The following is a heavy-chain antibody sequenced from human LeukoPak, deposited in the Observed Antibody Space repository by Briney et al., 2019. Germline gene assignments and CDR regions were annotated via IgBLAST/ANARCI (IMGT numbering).Heavy chain of an antibody. CDR3: ARLFDC. CDR1: GGSISNDNFY. CDR2: VNYSGTT. J-gene: IGHJ4*02. V-gene: IGHV4-39*01. Sequence: SETLSLTCTVSGGSISNDNFYWGWVRQPPGKGLEWLGRVNYSGTTYYNPSLRSRVSISVDTARTQFFLRLNSVTAADTAVYYCARLFDCWGQGILLTVSS.